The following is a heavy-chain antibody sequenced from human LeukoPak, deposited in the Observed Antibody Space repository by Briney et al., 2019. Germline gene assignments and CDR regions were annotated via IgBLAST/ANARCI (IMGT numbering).Heavy chain of an antibody. Sequence: GGSLRLSCAASGFTFSSYWMNWVRQAPGKGPVWVSRIASDGSSTTYADSVKGRFSISRDNAKNTLYLQMNSLRVEDTAVYYCAREAWTVTKRYYYGMDVWGQGTTVTVSS. D-gene: IGHD4-17*01. J-gene: IGHJ6*02. V-gene: IGHV3-74*01. CDR3: AREAWTVTKRYYYGMDV. CDR1: GFTFSSYW. CDR2: IASDGSST.